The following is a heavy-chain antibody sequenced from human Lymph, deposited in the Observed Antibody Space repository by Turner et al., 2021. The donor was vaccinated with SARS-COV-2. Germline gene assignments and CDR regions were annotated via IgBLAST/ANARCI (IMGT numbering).Heavy chain of an antibody. Sequence: QVQLVQSGAEVKKPGASVKVSCKDSGYTFTGYNMHWVRQAPGQGLEWMGWINPNSGGTNYAQKFQGRVTMTRYTSISTAYMELSRLRSDDTAVYYCARDVERYNDFWSGYSGGYGLDVWGQGTTVTVSS. V-gene: IGHV1-2*02. CDR1: GYTFTGYN. D-gene: IGHD3-3*01. CDR2: INPNSGGT. CDR3: ARDVERYNDFWSGYSGGYGLDV. J-gene: IGHJ6*02.